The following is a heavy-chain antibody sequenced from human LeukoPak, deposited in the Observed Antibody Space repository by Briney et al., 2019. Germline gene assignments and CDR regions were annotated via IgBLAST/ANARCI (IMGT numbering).Heavy chain of an antibody. Sequence: SGGSLRLSCAASGFTFDDYTMHWVRQAPGKGLEWVSLISWDGGSTYYADSVKGRFTISRDNAKNSLYLQMNSLRAEDTAVYYCARDWNYLDYWGQGTLVTVSS. CDR1: GFTFDDYT. D-gene: IGHD1-1*01. CDR3: ARDWNYLDY. V-gene: IGHV3-43*01. J-gene: IGHJ4*02. CDR2: ISWDGGST.